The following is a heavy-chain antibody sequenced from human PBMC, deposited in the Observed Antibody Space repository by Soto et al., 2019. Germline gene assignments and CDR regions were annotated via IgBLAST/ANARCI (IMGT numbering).Heavy chain of an antibody. CDR2: ISYDGSNK. J-gene: IGHJ6*02. CDR1: GFTFSSYG. CDR3: AKDRKAAAANYYYGMDV. D-gene: IGHD6-13*01. V-gene: IGHV3-30*18. Sequence: GSLRLSCAASGFTFSSYGMHWVRQAPGKGLEWVAVISYDGSNKYYADSVKGRFTISRDNSKNTLYLQMNSLRAEDTAVYYWAKDRKAAAANYYYGMDVWGQGTTVTVPS.